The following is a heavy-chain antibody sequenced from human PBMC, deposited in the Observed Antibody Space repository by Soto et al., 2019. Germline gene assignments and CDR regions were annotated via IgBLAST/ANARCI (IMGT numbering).Heavy chain of an antibody. CDR2: MYSSGST. D-gene: IGHD5-18*01. J-gene: IGHJ4*02. V-gene: IGHV4-30-4*07. CDR1: GGSISSGGYS. Sequence: SETLSLTCAVSGGSISSGGYSWSWIRQPPGKGLEWIGYMYSSGSTDYNPSLKSRVTISVDTSKNQFSLKLSSVTAADTAVYYCARHGAIYSNSWYDFDYWGQGTLVTSPQ. CDR3: ARHGAIYSNSWYDFDY.